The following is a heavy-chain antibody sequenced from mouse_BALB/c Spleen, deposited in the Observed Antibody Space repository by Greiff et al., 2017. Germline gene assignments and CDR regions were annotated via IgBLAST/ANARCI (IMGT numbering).Heavy chain of an antibody. CDR3: ARGVSSYYGDY. CDR1: GFTFSSYA. J-gene: IGHJ2*01. Sequence: DVMLVESGGGLVKPGGSLKLSCAASGFTFSSYAMSWVRQTPEKWLEWVATISSGGSYTYYPDSVKGRFTISRDNAKNTLYLQMSSLRSEDTAMYYCARGVSSYYGDYWGQGTTLTGAS. D-gene: IGHD2-10*01. V-gene: IGHV5-9-1*01. CDR2: ISSGGSYT.